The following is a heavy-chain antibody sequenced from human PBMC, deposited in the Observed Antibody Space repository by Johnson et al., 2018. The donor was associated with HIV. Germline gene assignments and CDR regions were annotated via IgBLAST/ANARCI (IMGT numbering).Heavy chain of an antibody. CDR3: ARDLTYSFVI. CDR1: GFTFSDYY. V-gene: IGHV3-66*01. D-gene: IGHD2-21*02. Sequence: VQLVESGGGLVKPGGSLRLSCAASGFTFSDYYMSWIRQAPGKGLEWVSVIYSGGTTYYADSVKGRFIISRDSSKNTLYLQMDRLRAEDTAQYYCARDLTYSFVIWGQGTMVTVSS. J-gene: IGHJ3*02. CDR2: IYSGGTT.